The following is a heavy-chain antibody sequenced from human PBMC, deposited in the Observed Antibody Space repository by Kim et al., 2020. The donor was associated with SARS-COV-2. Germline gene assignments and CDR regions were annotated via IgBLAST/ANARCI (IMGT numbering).Heavy chain of an antibody. Sequence: GGSLRLSCAASGFTFSSYSMNWVRQAPGKGLEWVSYISSSSSTIYYADSVKGRFTISRDNAKNSLYLQMNSLRDEDTAVYYCARDLLSSITMVREEYYGMDVWGQGTTVTVSS. V-gene: IGHV3-48*02. J-gene: IGHJ6*02. CDR1: GFTFSSYS. CDR2: ISSSSSTI. D-gene: IGHD3-10*01. CDR3: ARDLLSSITMVREEYYGMDV.